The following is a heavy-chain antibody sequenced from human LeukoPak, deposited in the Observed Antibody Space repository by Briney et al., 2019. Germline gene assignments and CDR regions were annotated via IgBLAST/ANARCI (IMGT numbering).Heavy chain of an antibody. CDR2: INPSGGST. CDR3: ASLDTAMTTNDAFDI. J-gene: IGHJ3*02. Sequence: ASVKVSCKASGYTFTSYYMHWVRQAPGQGLEWMGIINPSGGSTSYAQKFQGRVTMTRDMSTSTIYMELSSLRSEDTAVYYCASLDTAMTTNDAFDIWGQGTMVTVSS. D-gene: IGHD5-18*01. CDR1: GYTFTSYY. V-gene: IGHV1-46*01.